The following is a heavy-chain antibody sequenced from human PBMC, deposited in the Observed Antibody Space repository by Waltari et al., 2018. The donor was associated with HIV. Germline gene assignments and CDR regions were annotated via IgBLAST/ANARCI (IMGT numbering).Heavy chain of an antibody. CDR1: GGSISSYY. Sequence: QVQLQESGPGLVKPSETLSLTCTVSGGSISSYYWSWIRRPAGKGREWIGGIYPRGSTNYNPAPKSRVTMSVDTSKNQFSLKLSAVTAADTAVYYCAGTYYDYVWGSYRPPPFDYWGQGTLVTVSS. CDR3: AGTYYDYVWGSYRPPPFDY. CDR2: IYPRGST. J-gene: IGHJ4*02. D-gene: IGHD3-16*02. V-gene: IGHV4-4*07.